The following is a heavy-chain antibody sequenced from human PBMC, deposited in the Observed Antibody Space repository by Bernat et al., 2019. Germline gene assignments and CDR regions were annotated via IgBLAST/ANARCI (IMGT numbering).Heavy chain of an antibody. CDR3: ARDQHYNILTGYFWGMDV. CDR1: GGSISSGGYY. V-gene: IGHV4-31*03. Sequence: QLQLQESGSGLVKPSQTLSLTCTVSGGSISSGGYYWSWIRQHPGKGLEWIGYIYYSGSTSYNPSLKSRVNISVDTSMNQFSLKLSSVTAADTAVYYCARDQHYNILTGYFWGMDVWGQGTTVTVSS. D-gene: IGHD3-9*01. CDR2: IYYSGST. J-gene: IGHJ6*02.